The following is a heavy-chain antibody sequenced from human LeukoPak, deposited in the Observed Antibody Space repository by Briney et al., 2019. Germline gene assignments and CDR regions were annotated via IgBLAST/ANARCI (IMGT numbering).Heavy chain of an antibody. D-gene: IGHD2-15*01. Sequence: GESLKISCKGSGYSFTNYCIGWVRQMPGKGLEWMGIIYPDDSDIRYSPSFQGQVTISADKSITTAYLQWSSLKASDTAMYYCARMVDCSGGTCQYYFDYWGQGTLVTVSS. V-gene: IGHV5-51*01. J-gene: IGHJ4*02. CDR1: GYSFTNYC. CDR3: ARMVDCSGGTCQYYFDY. CDR2: IYPDDSDI.